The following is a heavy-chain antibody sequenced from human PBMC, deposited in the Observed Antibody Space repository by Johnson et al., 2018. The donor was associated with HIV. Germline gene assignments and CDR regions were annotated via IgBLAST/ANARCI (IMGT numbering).Heavy chain of an antibody. D-gene: IGHD1-1*01. V-gene: IGHV3-11*04. CDR1: GFTFSDYY. Sequence: QVQLVESGGGLVKPGGSLRLSCAASGFTFSDYYMSWIRQAPGKGLEWVSCISISGTTIYYADSMKGRFTLSRDNAKNSLYLHMNSLRPEDTAVYYCANRRGIGDGTTGSLDIWGQGTMVTVSS. J-gene: IGHJ3*02. CDR3: ANRRGIGDGTTGSLDI. CDR2: ISISGTTI.